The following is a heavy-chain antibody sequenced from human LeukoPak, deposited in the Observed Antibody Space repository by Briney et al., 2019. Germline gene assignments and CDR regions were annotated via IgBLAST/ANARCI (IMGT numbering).Heavy chain of an antibody. Sequence: GGSLRLSCAASGFTFSSFEMNWVRQAPGKGLEWVSYISSSGSTIYYADSVKVRFTFYRDNAKNLLYLQMNGLRAEDTAGYYCARVKAAAVQVFDYWGQGTLVTVSS. CDR1: GFTFSSFE. D-gene: IGHD6-13*01. J-gene: IGHJ4*02. CDR2: ISSSGSTI. V-gene: IGHV3-48*03. CDR3: ARVKAAAVQVFDY.